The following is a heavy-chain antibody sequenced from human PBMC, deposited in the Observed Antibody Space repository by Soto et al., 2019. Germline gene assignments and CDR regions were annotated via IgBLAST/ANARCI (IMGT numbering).Heavy chain of an antibody. J-gene: IGHJ6*02. CDR3: ARHSSSLGYYYYGMDV. V-gene: IGHV4-39*01. Sequence: ETLPFTCTVSGGSISSSSYYWGWIRQPPGKGLEWIGSIYYSGSTYYNPSLKSRVTISVDTSKNQFSLKLSSVTAADTAVYYCARHSSSLGYYYYGMDVWGQGTTVTVSS. CDR1: GGSISSSSYY. D-gene: IGHD6-13*01. CDR2: IYYSGST.